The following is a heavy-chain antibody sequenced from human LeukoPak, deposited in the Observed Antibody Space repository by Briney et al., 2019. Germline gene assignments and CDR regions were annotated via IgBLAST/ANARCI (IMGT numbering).Heavy chain of an antibody. CDR1: GFSVSTNY. Sequence: SGGSLRLSCAASGFSVSTNYVAWVRQAPGKGLEWVSFTYSGGHTYYPDSVKGRFIISRDPSDNTVYLQMNSLRAEDSAVYYCARAVVTPQFVFDPWGQGTLVTVSS. CDR3: ARAVVTPQFVFDP. CDR2: TYSGGHT. D-gene: IGHD4-23*01. J-gene: IGHJ5*02. V-gene: IGHV3-66*02.